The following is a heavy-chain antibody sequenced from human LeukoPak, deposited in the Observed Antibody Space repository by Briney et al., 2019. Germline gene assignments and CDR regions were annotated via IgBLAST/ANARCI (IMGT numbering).Heavy chain of an antibody. CDR3: ARDWGYYYYYGMDV. CDR2: ISGSGGNT. V-gene: IGHV3-23*01. D-gene: IGHD3-16*01. CDR1: GFTFNSYA. J-gene: IGHJ6*02. Sequence: GGSLRLSCAASGFTFNSYAMSWVRQAPGKGLEWVSAISGSGGNTQYADSVKGRFTISRDNAKNSLYLQMNSLRAEDTAVYYCARDWGYYYYYGMDVWGQGTTVTVSS.